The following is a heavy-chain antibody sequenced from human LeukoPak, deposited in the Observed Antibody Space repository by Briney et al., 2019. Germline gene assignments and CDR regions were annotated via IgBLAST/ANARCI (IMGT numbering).Heavy chain of an antibody. Sequence: GSLRLSCAASGFTFRSYAMYWVRQAPGKGLEYVSAISGNGDNTYYASSVKGRFTTSRDNSKNTLYLQMGSLRAEDMAVYYCARDGVGAYNWFDPWGQGTLVTVSS. CDR3: ARDGVGAYNWFDP. V-gene: IGHV3-64*01. D-gene: IGHD1-26*01. J-gene: IGHJ5*02. CDR1: GFTFRSYA. CDR2: ISGNGDNT.